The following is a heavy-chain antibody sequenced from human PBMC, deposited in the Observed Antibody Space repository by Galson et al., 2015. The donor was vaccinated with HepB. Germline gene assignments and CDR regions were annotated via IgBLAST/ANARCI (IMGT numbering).Heavy chain of an antibody. CDR2: ISGDSSYI. CDR3: ARDLDRSDYYGGFFDY. V-gene: IGHV3-21*01. CDR1: GFTFSTYY. Sequence: SLRLSCAASGFTFSTYYLNWVRQAPGKGLEWVSSISGDSSYIHYADSLKGRFTIYRDNAQNSLYLQMNSLRVEDTAVYYCARDLDRSDYYGGFFDYWGQGTLVTVSS. J-gene: IGHJ4*02. D-gene: IGHD3-22*01.